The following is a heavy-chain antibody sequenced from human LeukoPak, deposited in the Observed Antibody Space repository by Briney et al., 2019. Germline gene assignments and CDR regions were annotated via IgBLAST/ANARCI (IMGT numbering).Heavy chain of an antibody. V-gene: IGHV4-30-2*01. CDR2: IYHSGST. Sequence: PSETLSLTCTVSGGSISSGGYYWSWTRQPPGKGLEWIGYIYHSGSTYYNPSLKSRVTISVDRSKNQFSLKLSSVTAADTAVYYCARDAGGYDDGDAFDIWGQGTMVTVSS. J-gene: IGHJ3*02. CDR3: ARDAGGYDDGDAFDI. CDR1: GGSISSGGYY. D-gene: IGHD5-12*01.